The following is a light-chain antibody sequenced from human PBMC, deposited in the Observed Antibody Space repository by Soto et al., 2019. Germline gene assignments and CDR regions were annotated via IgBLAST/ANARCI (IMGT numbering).Light chain of an antibody. CDR1: QSVSSSY. V-gene: IGKV3-20*01. Sequence: EIVLTQSPGTLSLSPGERDTLSCRASQSVSSSYLAWYQRKPGQAPRLLIYGASSRATGIPDRFSGSGSGTDFTLTISRLEPEDFAVYYCQQYGSSLFGGGTKVEIK. CDR3: QQYGSSL. CDR2: GAS. J-gene: IGKJ4*01.